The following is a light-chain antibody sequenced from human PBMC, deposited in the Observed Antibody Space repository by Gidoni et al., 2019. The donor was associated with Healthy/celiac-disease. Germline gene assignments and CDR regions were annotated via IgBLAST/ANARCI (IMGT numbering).Light chain of an antibody. J-gene: IGKJ5*01. CDR3: QQYGSSPPVT. V-gene: IGKV3-20*01. CDR2: GAS. Sequence: EIVLTSSPGTLSLSPGERAPLSCRASQSVSSSYLAWYQQKPGQAPRLLIYGASSRATGIPDRFSGSGSGTDFTLTISRLEPEDFAVYYCQQYGSSPPVTFGQGTRLEIK. CDR1: QSVSSSY.